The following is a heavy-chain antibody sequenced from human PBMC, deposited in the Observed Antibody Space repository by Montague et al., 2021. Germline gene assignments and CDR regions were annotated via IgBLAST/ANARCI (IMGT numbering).Heavy chain of an antibody. V-gene: IGHV2-5*02. Sequence: PALVKPTQTLRLTCTFSGFSLNYSGVGVGWIRQPPGKALERLALIYWDDDTRYNQSLRSRLAITRDTSKNQVVLTLTNVAPVDTATYFCAHRLVAGNWLDPWGQGTLVTVSS. J-gene: IGHJ5*02. CDR2: IYWDDDT. CDR3: AHRLVAGNWLDP. CDR1: GFSLNYSGVG.